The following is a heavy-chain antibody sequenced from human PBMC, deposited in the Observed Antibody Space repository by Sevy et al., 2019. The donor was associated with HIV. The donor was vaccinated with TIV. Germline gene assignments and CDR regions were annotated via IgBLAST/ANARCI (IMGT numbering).Heavy chain of an antibody. Sequence: ASVKVSCKTFGYTFTSYGISWVRQAPGQGLEWMGWISTYNGDTNSAQKLQGRVTMTTDTSTRTAYMELRSLRSDDTAVYYCASAPSGSQGPGQYFHHWGQGTLVTVSS. CDR3: ASAPSGSQGPGQYFHH. CDR1: GYTFTSYG. CDR2: ISTYNGDT. D-gene: IGHD1-26*01. J-gene: IGHJ1*01. V-gene: IGHV1-18*01.